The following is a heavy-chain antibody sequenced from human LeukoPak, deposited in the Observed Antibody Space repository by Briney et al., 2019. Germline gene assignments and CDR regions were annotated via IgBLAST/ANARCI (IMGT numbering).Heavy chain of an antibody. V-gene: IGHV4-59*08. CDR3: ARTTWSGYFNY. D-gene: IGHD3-3*01. CDR2: IYYSGST. J-gene: IGHJ4*02. CDR1: GGSISSYY. Sequence: SETLSLTCTVSGGSISSYYWSWIRQPPGKGLEWIGYIYYSGSTSYNPSLKSRVTISVDTSKNQFSLKLSSVTAADTAVYYCARTTWSGYFNYWGQGTLVTVSS.